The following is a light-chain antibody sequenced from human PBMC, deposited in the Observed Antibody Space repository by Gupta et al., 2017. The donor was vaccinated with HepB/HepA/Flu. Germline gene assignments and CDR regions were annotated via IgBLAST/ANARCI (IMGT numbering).Light chain of an antibody. CDR3: HQYAYSPLT. J-gene: IGKJ5*01. Sequence: EIVLTQSPGTLSLSPGERATLSCRASQTVGKNYLGWFQQKPGQTPRLPVYNPSTRATGIPDRFSGSGSGTDFTLTIDRVEPEDFAVYYCHQYAYSPLTFGQGTRLEIK. CDR2: NPS. CDR1: QTVGKNY. V-gene: IGKV3-20*01.